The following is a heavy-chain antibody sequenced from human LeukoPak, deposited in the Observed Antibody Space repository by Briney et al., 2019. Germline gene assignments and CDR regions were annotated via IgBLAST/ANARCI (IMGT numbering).Heavy chain of an antibody. CDR2: ISSDGSRP. D-gene: IGHD1-26*01. Sequence: GGSLRLSCAASGFTFGSHWMHWVRQAPGKGLVWVSGISSDGSRPRYADSVNGRFTISRDNAKNTLYLQMNSLRAEDTAVYFCVRDGQGSTPLDYWGQGTLVTVSS. CDR3: VRDGQGSTPLDY. V-gene: IGHV3-74*01. J-gene: IGHJ4*02. CDR1: GFTFGSHW.